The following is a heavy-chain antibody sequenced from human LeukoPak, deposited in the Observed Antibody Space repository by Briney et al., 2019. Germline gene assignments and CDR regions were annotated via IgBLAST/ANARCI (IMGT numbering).Heavy chain of an antibody. D-gene: IGHD3-22*01. CDR2: INHSGGT. CDR3: ARGYDSSGYYYYDYYYGMDV. Sequence: SETLSLTCAVYGGSFSGYYWSWIRQPPGKGLEWIGEINHSGGTNYNLSLKSRITISVDTSKNQFSLKLSSVTAADTAVYYCARGYDSSGYYYYDYYYGMDVWGQGTTVTVSS. J-gene: IGHJ6*02. CDR1: GGSFSGYY. V-gene: IGHV4-34*01.